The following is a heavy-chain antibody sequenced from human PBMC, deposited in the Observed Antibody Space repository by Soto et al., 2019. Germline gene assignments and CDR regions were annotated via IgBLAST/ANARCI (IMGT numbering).Heavy chain of an antibody. J-gene: IGHJ6*02. CDR3: DFGEESRYYYYGMDV. V-gene: IGHV3-48*01. CDR2: ISSSSSTI. Sequence: EVQLVESGGGLVQRGGSLRLSCAASGLTFSSYSMNWVRQAPGKGLEWVSYISSSSSTIYYADSVKGRFTISRDNAKNSLYLQMNSLKAEDTAVYYCDFGEESRYYYYGMDVWGQGTTVTVSS. CDR1: GLTFSSYS. D-gene: IGHD3-10*01.